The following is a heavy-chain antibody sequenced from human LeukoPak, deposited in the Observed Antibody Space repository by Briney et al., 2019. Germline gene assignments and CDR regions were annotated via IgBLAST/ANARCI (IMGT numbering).Heavy chain of an antibody. V-gene: IGHV3-74*01. CDR1: GFTFSSYW. CDR3: ASITVTTMSY. Sequence: GGSLRLSCAASGFTFSSYWMHWVRQAPGKGLVWVSRVSTDGNIISYADSVKGRFTISRDNAKNTVYLQMNSLRAEDTAVYYCASITVTTMSYWGQGTLLTVSS. J-gene: IGHJ4*02. CDR2: VSTDGNII. D-gene: IGHD4-11*01.